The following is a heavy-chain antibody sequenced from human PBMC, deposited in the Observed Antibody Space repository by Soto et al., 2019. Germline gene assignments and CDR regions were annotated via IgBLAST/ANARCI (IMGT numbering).Heavy chain of an antibody. CDR2: ISYSGSA. V-gene: IGHV4-39*01. J-gene: IGHJ4*02. CDR1: GGSISSSSYY. D-gene: IGHD2-15*01. Sequence: QLQLQESGPGLVKPSETLSLTCSVSGGSISSSSYYWGWIRQPPGKGLEWIGSISYSGSAYYNPSLKSRVTIFVDTSKNQFSLKLSSVTAADTAVYYCARYMIAATLEGPCFGFWGQGTLVPVSS. CDR3: ARYMIAATLEGPCFGF.